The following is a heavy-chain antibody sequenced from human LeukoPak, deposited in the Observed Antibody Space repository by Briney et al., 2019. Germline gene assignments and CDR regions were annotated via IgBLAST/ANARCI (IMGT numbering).Heavy chain of an antibody. CDR1: GGSINTYY. Sequence: PSETLSLTCSVSGGSINTYYWSWLRQPPGKGLEGIGYIYYSGSTNYNPSLKSRVTISVDTSKNQFSLRLNSVTAADTAVYYCARAGAGGGDFDYWGQGTLVTVSS. CDR3: ARAGAGGGDFDY. V-gene: IGHV4-59*01. J-gene: IGHJ4*02. CDR2: IYYSGST. D-gene: IGHD2-21*01.